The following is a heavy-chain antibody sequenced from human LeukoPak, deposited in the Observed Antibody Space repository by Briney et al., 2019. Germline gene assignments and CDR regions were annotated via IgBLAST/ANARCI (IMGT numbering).Heavy chain of an antibody. CDR3: ARLARLRFLEWSRPYYYGMDV. CDR2: INHSGST. J-gene: IGHJ6*02. V-gene: IGHV4-34*01. CDR1: GGSFSGYY. Sequence: PSETLSLTCAVYGGSFSGYYWSWIRQPPGKGLEWIGEINHSGSTNYNPSLKSRVTISVDTSKNQFSLKLSSVTAADTAVYYYARLARLRFLEWSRPYYYGMDVWGQGTTVTVSS. D-gene: IGHD3-3*01.